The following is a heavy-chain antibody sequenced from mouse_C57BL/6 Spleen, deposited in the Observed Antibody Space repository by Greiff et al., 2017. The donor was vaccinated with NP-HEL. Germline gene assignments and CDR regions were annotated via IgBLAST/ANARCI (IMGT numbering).Heavy chain of an antibody. J-gene: IGHJ2*01. CDR1: GYSFTGYF. Sequence: VQLKQSGPELVKPGDSVKISCKASGYSFTGYFMNWVMQSHGKSLEWIGRINPYNGDTFYNQKFKGKATLTVDKSSSTAHMELRSLTSEDSAVYYCARSADGSSYDFDYWGQGTTLTVSS. D-gene: IGHD1-1*01. CDR3: ARSADGSSYDFDY. CDR2: INPYNGDT. V-gene: IGHV1-20*01.